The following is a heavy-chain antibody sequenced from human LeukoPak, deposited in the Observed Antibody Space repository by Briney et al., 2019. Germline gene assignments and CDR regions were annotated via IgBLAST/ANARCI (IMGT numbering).Heavy chain of an antibody. CDR3: AKAGLSGWYSQFDY. D-gene: IGHD6-19*01. CDR2: ITSSSSYI. Sequence: PGGSLRLSCAASGFTFSSYSMNWVRQAPGKGLEWVSSITSSSSYIYYADSVKGRFTISRDNSKNTLYLQMNSLRAEDTAVYYCAKAGLSGWYSQFDYWGRGTLVTVSS. J-gene: IGHJ4*02. CDR1: GFTFSSYS. V-gene: IGHV3-21*01.